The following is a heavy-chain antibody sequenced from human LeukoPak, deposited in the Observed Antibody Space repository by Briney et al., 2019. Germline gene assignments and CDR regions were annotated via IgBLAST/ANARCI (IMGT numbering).Heavy chain of an antibody. CDR2: ISGSGGST. Sequence: GGSLRLSCAASGFTFSSYAMSWVRQASGKGLEWVSAISGSGGSTYYADSVKGRFTISRDNSKNTLYLQMNSLRAEDTAVYYCARWQHYYDSSGRPGGDYWGQGTLVTVSS. CDR3: ARWQHYYDSSGRPGGDY. D-gene: IGHD3-22*01. V-gene: IGHV3-23*01. J-gene: IGHJ4*02. CDR1: GFTFSSYA.